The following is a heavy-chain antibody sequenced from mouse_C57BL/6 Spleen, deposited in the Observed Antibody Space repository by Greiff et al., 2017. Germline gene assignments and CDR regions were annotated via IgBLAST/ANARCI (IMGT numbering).Heavy chain of an antibody. CDR2: IYPGSGST. CDR3: ARDDYGSPWYFDV. Sequence: QFPLQQPGAELVKPGASVKMSCKASGYTFTSYWITWVKQRPGPGLEWIGDIYPGSGSTNYNATFKSKATLTVDTSTSTAYMQLSSLTSEDSAVYYCARDDYGSPWYFDVWGTGTTGTVSS. D-gene: IGHD1-1*01. J-gene: IGHJ1*03. CDR1: GYTFTSYW. V-gene: IGHV1-55*01.